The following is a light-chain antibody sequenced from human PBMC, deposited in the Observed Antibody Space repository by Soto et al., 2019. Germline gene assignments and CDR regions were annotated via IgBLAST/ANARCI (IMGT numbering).Light chain of an antibody. CDR3: SSYTSSSTPYV. V-gene: IGLV2-14*01. Sequence: QSALTQPASVSGSPGQSITISCTGTSSDVGAYNYVSWYQQHPGKAPQLMIHEVSKRPSGVSNRFSGSKSGNTASLTISGLHAEDEADYYCSSYTSSSTPYVFGTGTKLTVL. CDR2: EVS. J-gene: IGLJ1*01. CDR1: SSDVGAYNY.